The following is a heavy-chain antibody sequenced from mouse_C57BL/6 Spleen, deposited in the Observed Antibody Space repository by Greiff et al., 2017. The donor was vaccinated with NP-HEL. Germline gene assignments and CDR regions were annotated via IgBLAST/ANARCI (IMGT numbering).Heavy chain of an antibody. CDR1: GYTFTDYY. J-gene: IGHJ3*01. Sequence: VQLQQSGPELVKPGASVKISCKASGYTFTDYYMNWVKQSHGKSLEWIGDINPNNGGTSYNQKFKGKATLTVDKSSSTAYMELRSLTSEDSAVYYCARGETGTAWFAYWGQGTLVTVSA. D-gene: IGHD4-1*01. V-gene: IGHV1-26*01. CDR3: ARGETGTAWFAY. CDR2: INPNNGGT.